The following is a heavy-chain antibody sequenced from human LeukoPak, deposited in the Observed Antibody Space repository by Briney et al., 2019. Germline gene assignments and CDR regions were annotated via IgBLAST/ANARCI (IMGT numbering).Heavy chain of an antibody. Sequence: GGSLRLSCAASGFTFSSYSMNWVRQAPGKGLEWVSSISSSSSYIYYADSVKGRFTISRDNAKNSLYLQMNSLGAEDTAVYYCARMSIAARSGFDYWGQGTLVTVSS. CDR1: GFTFSSYS. CDR2: ISSSSSYI. V-gene: IGHV3-21*01. CDR3: ARMSIAARSGFDY. D-gene: IGHD6-6*01. J-gene: IGHJ4*02.